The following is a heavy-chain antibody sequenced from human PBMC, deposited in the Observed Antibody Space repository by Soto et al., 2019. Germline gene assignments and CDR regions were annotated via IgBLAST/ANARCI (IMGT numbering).Heavy chain of an antibody. D-gene: IGHD2-2*01. CDR3: VRLTSRAPYFDS. CDR2: ISSSGSYI. J-gene: IGHJ4*02. CDR1: GFTFSSFS. V-gene: IGHV3-21*01. Sequence: PGGSLRLSCAASGFTFSSFSMDWVRQAPGKGLEWVSSISSSGSYISYADSVKGRFTLSRDNAKNSLELQMDSLRAEDTAVYYCVRLTSRAPYFDSWGQGAPVTVSS.